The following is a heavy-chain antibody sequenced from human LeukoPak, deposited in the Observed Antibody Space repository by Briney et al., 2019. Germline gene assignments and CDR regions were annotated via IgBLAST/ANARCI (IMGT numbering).Heavy chain of an antibody. Sequence: GGSLRLSCAASGFSFNSFSMNWVRQAPGKGLEWISCLNPISGDNWYAESVKGRFTISRDNAKKSQYLQMNSLIDEDTAVYYCVRDQYYAFDSWGQGTLVTVSS. D-gene: IGHD3-3*01. CDR1: GFSFNSFS. CDR3: VRDQYYAFDS. J-gene: IGHJ4*02. CDR2: LNPISGDN. V-gene: IGHV3-48*02.